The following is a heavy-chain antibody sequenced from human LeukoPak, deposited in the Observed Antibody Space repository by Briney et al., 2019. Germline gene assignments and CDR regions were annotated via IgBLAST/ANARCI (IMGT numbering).Heavy chain of an antibody. D-gene: IGHD2-15*01. CDR1: GFTVSSNY. J-gene: IGHJ6*02. CDR2: IYSGGGT. V-gene: IGHV3-66*01. CDR3: ARERIHGMDV. Sequence: GGSLRLSCAASGFTVSSNYMSWVRQAPGKGLEWVSVIYSGGGTDYADSVKGRFTISRDNAKNSLYLQMNSLRAEDTAVYYCARERIHGMDVWGQGTTVTVSS.